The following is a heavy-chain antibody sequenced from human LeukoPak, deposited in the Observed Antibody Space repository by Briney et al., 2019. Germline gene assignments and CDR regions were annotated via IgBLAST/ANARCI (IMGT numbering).Heavy chain of an antibody. CDR1: GFTFSSYG. V-gene: IGHV3-30*03. D-gene: IGHD2/OR15-2a*01. CDR2: ISYDGSNK. CDR3: AREWGYLRGYFFDY. Sequence: GGSLRLSCAASGFTFSSYGMHWVRQAPGKGLEWVAVISYDGSNKYYADSVKGRFTISRDNSKNTLYLQMNSLRAEDTAVYYCAREWGYLRGYFFDYWGQGTLVSVSS. J-gene: IGHJ4*02.